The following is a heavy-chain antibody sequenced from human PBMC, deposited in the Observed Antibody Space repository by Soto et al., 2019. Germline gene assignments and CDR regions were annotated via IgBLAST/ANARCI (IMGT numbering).Heavy chain of an antibody. J-gene: IGHJ4*02. V-gene: IGHV3-23*01. CDR3: AKTHLTGTRRGVFDY. D-gene: IGHD1-7*01. CDR1: GFTFSSYA. CDR2: ISGSGGST. Sequence: EVQLLESGGGLVQPGGSLRLSCAASGFTFSSYAMSWVRQAPGKGLEWVSAISGSGGSTYYADSVRGLFTFTRDHPKNTHYLQMNSLRAEDTAVYYCAKTHLTGTRRGVFDYWGQGTLVTVSS.